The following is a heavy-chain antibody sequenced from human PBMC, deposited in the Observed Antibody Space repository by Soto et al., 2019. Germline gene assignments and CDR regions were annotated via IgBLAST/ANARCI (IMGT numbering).Heavy chain of an antibody. J-gene: IGHJ4*02. Sequence: QITLKESGPTLVKPTQTLTLTCTFSGFSLSTSGVGVGWIRQPPGKALDWLALIYRNDDTPYSPSLKSRLTVTRYAYKRQVVVTVTHVDPVDTAICYCASGAYYDSSGSYLQFDYWGQGTLVTVSS. CDR2: IYRNDDT. CDR3: ASGAYYDSSGSYLQFDY. V-gene: IGHV2-5*01. CDR1: GFSLSTSGVG. D-gene: IGHD3-22*01.